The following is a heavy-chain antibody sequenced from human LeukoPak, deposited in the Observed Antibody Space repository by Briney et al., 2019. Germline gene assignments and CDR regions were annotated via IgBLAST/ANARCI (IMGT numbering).Heavy chain of an antibody. V-gene: IGHV3-23*01. J-gene: IGHJ4*02. CDR3: AKSPEYSGSYFDY. CDR1: GFTFSSYG. D-gene: IGHD1-26*01. CDR2: ISGSGGST. Sequence: GGTLRLSCAASGFTFSSYGMSWVRQAPGKGLEWVSAISGSGGSTYYADSVKGRFTISRDNSKNTLYLQMNSLRAEDTAVYYCAKSPEYSGSYFDYWGQGTLVTVSS.